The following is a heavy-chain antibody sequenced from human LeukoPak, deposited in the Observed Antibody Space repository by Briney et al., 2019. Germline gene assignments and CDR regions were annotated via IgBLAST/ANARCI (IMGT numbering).Heavy chain of an antibody. CDR2: IIPISGTA. Sequence: SVKVSRKASGGTFSSYAISWVRQAPGQGLEWMGGIIPISGTANYAQKFQGRVTITADESTSTAYMELNSLRAEDTAVYCCARVHEAYIYGTNNYYYMDVWGKGTTVTVSS. J-gene: IGHJ6*03. V-gene: IGHV1-69*13. D-gene: IGHD5-18*01. CDR1: GGTFSSYA. CDR3: ARVHEAYIYGTNNYYYMDV.